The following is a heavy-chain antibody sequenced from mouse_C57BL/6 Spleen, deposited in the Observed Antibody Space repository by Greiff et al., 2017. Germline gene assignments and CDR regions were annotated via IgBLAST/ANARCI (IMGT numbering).Heavy chain of an antibody. CDR3: TREGIYYDYGYAMDY. CDR2: ISSGGDYI. J-gene: IGHJ4*01. V-gene: IGHV5-9-1*02. D-gene: IGHD2-4*01. Sequence: EVKVVDSGEGLVKPGGSLKLSCAASGFTLSSYAMSWVRQTPEKRLEWVAYISSGGDYIYYADTVKGRFTISRDNARNTLYLQMSSLKSEDTAMYYCTREGIYYDYGYAMDYWGQGTSVTVSS. CDR1: GFTLSSYA.